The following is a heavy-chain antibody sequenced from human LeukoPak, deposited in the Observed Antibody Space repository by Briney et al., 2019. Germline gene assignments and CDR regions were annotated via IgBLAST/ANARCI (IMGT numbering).Heavy chain of an antibody. D-gene: IGHD4-17*01. CDR2: IWYDGSNK. V-gene: IGHV3-33*01. CDR1: GFTFSSYG. J-gene: IGHJ4*02. CDR3: ARPAYDYGITFDY. Sequence: PGRSLRLSCAASGFTFSSYGMHWVRQAPGKGLEWVAVIWYDGSNKYYADSVKGRFTISRDNSKNTLYLQMNSLRAEDTAVYYCARPAYDYGITFDYWGQGTPVTVSS.